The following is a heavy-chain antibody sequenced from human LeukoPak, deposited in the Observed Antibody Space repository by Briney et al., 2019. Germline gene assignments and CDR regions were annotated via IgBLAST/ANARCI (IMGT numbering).Heavy chain of an antibody. Sequence: PGGSLRLSCAASGFIFSNHGVNWVRQAPGKGLEWVSYISSSSSTIYYADSVKGRFTISRDNAKNSLYLQMNGLRAEDTAVYYCARGIVLIWLGEVDAFDIWGQGTMVTVSS. J-gene: IGHJ3*02. V-gene: IGHV3-48*01. D-gene: IGHD3-10*01. CDR1: GFIFSNHG. CDR2: ISSSSSTI. CDR3: ARGIVLIWLGEVDAFDI.